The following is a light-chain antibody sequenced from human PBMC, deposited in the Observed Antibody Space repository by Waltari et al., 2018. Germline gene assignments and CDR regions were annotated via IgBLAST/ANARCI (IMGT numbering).Light chain of an antibody. V-gene: IGKV1-39*01. CDR2: VAS. Sequence: DIQMTQSPSSLSASVGDRVTITCRASQSINNKLNWYQQRPGKAPKLLISVASSLESGVPSRFSGSGSGTDFTLSISSLQPEDFATYYCQQSNSLPYTFGQGTKLRSN. J-gene: IGKJ2*01. CDR1: QSINNK. CDR3: QQSNSLPYT.